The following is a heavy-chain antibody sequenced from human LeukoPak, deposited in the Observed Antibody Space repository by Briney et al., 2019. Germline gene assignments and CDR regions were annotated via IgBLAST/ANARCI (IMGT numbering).Heavy chain of an antibody. CDR3: ARAGRMAEPGTFDI. V-gene: IGHV1-2*02. J-gene: IGHJ3*02. CDR2: INPNSGGT. CDR1: GYTFTVYY. Sequence: ASVNVSCKASGYTFTVYYMHWVRQAPGQGLEWMGWINPNSGGTNYAQKFQGRVTMTRDTSISTAYMELSRLRSDDTAVYYCARAGRMAEPGTFDIWGQGTMVTVSS. D-gene: IGHD6-19*01.